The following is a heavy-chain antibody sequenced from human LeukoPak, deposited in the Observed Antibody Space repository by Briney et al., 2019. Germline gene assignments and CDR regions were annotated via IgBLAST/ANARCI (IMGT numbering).Heavy chain of an antibody. CDR2: IYYSGST. CDR3: ARVVVTAMVYYFDF. CDR1: GGSISSYY. J-gene: IGHJ4*02. Sequence: SETLSLTCTVSGGSISSYYWSWIRQPPGKGLEWIGYIYYSGSTNYNPSLKSRVTISVDTSKNQFSLKLSSVTAADTAAYYCARVVVTAMVYYFDFWGQGTLVTVSS. D-gene: IGHD2-21*02. V-gene: IGHV4-59*01.